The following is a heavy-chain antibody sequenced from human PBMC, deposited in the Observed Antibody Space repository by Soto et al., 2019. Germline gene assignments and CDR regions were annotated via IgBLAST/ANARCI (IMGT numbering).Heavy chain of an antibody. J-gene: IGHJ4*02. D-gene: IGHD6-19*01. CDR3: ARHGSAWDY. CDR1: GGTLTSYA. Sequence: ASVKVCCKASGGTLTSYALYWVRQAPGQRLEWMGWINAGNGNTKYSQKFQGGVTITRDTSASTAYMELSSLRSEDTAVYYCARHGSAWDYWGQGTLVTVSS. V-gene: IGHV1-3*01. CDR2: INAGNGNT.